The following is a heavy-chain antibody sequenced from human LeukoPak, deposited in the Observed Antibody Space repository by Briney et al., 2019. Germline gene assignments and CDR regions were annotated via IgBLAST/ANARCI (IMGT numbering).Heavy chain of an antibody. CDR1: GGSISSYY. V-gene: IGHV4-59*01. Sequence: SETLSLTCTVSGGSISSYYWSWIREPPGKGLEWIGNIYYSGSTNYNPSLKSRVTISVDTSKNQFSLKLSSVTAADTAVYYCARGENYFQHWGQGTLVTVSS. CDR3: ARGENYFQH. J-gene: IGHJ1*01. CDR2: IYYSGST.